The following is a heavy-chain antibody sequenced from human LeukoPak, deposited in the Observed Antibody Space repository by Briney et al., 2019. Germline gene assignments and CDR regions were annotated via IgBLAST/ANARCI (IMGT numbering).Heavy chain of an antibody. D-gene: IGHD4-17*01. CDR2: IDHSGST. Sequence: SETLSLTCAVYGGSFGGYYWSWIRQPPGKGLQWIGEIDHSGSTKYNPSLKSRVTISVDTSKNQFSLKLSSVTAADTAVYYCARDDGDYVWDYWGQGTLVTVSS. V-gene: IGHV4-34*01. CDR3: ARDDGDYVWDY. J-gene: IGHJ4*02. CDR1: GGSFGGYY.